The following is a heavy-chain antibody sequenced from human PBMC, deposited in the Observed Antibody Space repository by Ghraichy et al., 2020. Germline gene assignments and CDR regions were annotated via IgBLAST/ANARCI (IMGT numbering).Heavy chain of an antibody. CDR1: GGIFTNFG. D-gene: IGHD3-10*01. V-gene: IGHV1-69*13. CDR2: VIPLYHRS. J-gene: IGHJ4*02. Sequence: SVKVSCKASGGIFTNFGISWVRQAPGQGLEWMGGVIPLYHRSDYAQKFQGRLTIIVDEATTTAYMDLSSLTSDDTAVYYCAIPSLSRIYYPSFFKHWGQGTLVTVS. CDR3: AIPSLSRIYYPSFFKH.